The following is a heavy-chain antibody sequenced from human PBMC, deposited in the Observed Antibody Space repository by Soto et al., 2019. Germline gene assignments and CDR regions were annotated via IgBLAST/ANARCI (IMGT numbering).Heavy chain of an antibody. V-gene: IGHV5-51*01. CDR3: AKHEGYCSTTTCSNFDY. Sequence: GESLKISCKGSGFTFTSYWIAWARQMPGKGLEWMGIIYPGDSDSSYSPSFQGQVTISADKSISTAYLHWSSLKASDTAIYYCAKHEGYCSTTTCSNFDYWGQGTLVTVSS. CDR1: GFTFTSYW. CDR2: IYPGDSDS. J-gene: IGHJ4*02. D-gene: IGHD2-2*01.